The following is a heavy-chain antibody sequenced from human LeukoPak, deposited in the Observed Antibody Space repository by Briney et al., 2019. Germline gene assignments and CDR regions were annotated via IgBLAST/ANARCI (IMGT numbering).Heavy chain of an antibody. D-gene: IGHD5-12*01. J-gene: IGHJ4*01. CDR2: INSDGSST. Sequence: GGSLRLSCAASGFTFSSYWMHWVRQAPGKGLMWVSRINSDGSSTSYADSVKGRFTISRDKARNSLYLQMNSLRVEDTAVYYCARDHRYAFDNWGHGTLVTVSS. V-gene: IGHV3-74*01. CDR3: ARDHRYAFDN. CDR1: GFTFSSYW.